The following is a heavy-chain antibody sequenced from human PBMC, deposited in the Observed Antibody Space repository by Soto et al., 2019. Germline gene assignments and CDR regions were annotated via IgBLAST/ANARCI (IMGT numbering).Heavy chain of an antibody. Sequence: QVQLVESGGGVVQPGRSLRLSCAASGFTFSSYGMHWVRQAPGKGLEWVAVIWYDGSNKYYADSVKGRFTISRDNSKNTLYLQMNRLRAEDTAVYYCAREHPCGGDCYSSPSGWYFDLWGRGTLVTVSS. CDR1: GFTFSSYG. J-gene: IGHJ2*01. CDR3: AREHPCGGDCYSSPSGWYFDL. D-gene: IGHD2-21*02. CDR2: IWYDGSNK. V-gene: IGHV3-33*01.